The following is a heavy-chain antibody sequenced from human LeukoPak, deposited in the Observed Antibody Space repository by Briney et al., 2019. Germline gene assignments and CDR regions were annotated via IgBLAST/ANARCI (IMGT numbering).Heavy chain of an antibody. CDR1: GGSISSYY. CDR3: ARGKSSIAVSGLDY. J-gene: IGHJ4*02. D-gene: IGHD6-19*01. V-gene: IGHV4-59*08. Sequence: PSETLSLTCTVSGGSISSYYWSWIRQPPGKGPEWIGYIYYSGSTNYNPSLKSRVTISVDTSKNQFSLKLSSVTAADTAVYYCARGKSSIAVSGLDYWGQGALVTVSS. CDR2: IYYSGST.